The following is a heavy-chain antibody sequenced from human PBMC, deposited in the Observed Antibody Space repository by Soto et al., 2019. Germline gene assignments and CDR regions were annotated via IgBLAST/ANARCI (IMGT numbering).Heavy chain of an antibody. V-gene: IGHV3-23*01. Sequence: GGSLRLSCAASGFTFSSYAMSWVRQAPGKGLEWVSAISGSGGSTYYADSVKGRFTISRDNSKNTLYLQMNSLRAEDTAVYYCAKDLSRVVGSPGINYWGQGTLVTVSS. CDR1: GFTFSSYA. CDR2: ISGSGGST. J-gene: IGHJ4*02. D-gene: IGHD1-26*01. CDR3: AKDLSRVVGSPGINY.